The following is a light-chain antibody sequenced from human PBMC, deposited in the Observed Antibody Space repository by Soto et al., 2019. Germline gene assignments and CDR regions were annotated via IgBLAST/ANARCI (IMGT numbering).Light chain of an antibody. CDR1: SSNIGSNY. CDR2: TNN. V-gene: IGLV1-47*01. J-gene: IGLJ1*01. CDR3: SAWAYSLSGLDV. Sequence: QSVLTQPPSASGTPGQRVTISCSGSSSNIGSNYVYWYQQHPGTAPKLLMYTNNHRPSGVADRFSGSNSGSSASLAISGFGSEDEADYYCSAWAYSLSGLDVFGAGTKVTVL.